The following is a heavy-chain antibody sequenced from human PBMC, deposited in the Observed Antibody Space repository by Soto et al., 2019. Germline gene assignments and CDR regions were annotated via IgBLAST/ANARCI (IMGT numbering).Heavy chain of an antibody. V-gene: IGHV3-48*01. CDR2: ISSSSSVI. D-gene: IGHD7-27*01. CDR3: ARDLSWGSNWYYYMDV. J-gene: IGHJ6*03. CDR1: GFILSACA. Sequence: EVQLVESGGGLVQPGGSLRLSCATPGFILSACAMNWVRQVPGKGLEWVSYISSSSSVIDYADFVKGRFTVSRDNARNSLYLQMNSLRAEDTAVYYCARDLSWGSNWYYYMDVWGKGTTVTVSS.